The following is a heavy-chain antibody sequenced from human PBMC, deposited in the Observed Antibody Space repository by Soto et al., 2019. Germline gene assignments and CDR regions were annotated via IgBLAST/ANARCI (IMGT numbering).Heavy chain of an antibody. V-gene: IGHV3-23*01. CDR2: ISGSGDST. CDR3: AHRRGYGVFDAYDI. J-gene: IGHJ3*02. CDR1: GFTFSTYA. D-gene: IGHD4-17*01. Sequence: QLLESGGGLVQPGGSLRLCCAASGFTFSTYAMSWVRQAPGKGLEWVSAISGSGDSTYYADSVKGRFTISRDNFINTLYLQMTGLRTDDTAVYYCAHRRGYGVFDAYDIWGQGAMVTVAS.